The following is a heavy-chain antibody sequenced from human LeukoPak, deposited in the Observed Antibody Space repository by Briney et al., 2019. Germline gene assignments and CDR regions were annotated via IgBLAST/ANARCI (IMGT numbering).Heavy chain of an antibody. V-gene: IGHV3-66*02. CDR2: IYSGGST. Sequence: GGSLRLSCAASGFTVSSNYMSWVRQAPGKGLEWVSVIYSGGSTYYADSVKARFTISRDNSKNTLYLQVNSLRAEDTAVYYCARFLVGASYYYYGMDVWGQGTTVTVSS. CDR1: GFTVSSNY. J-gene: IGHJ6*02. CDR3: ARFLVGASYYYYGMDV. D-gene: IGHD1-26*01.